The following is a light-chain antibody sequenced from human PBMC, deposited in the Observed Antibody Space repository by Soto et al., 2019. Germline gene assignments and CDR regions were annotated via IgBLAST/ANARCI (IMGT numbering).Light chain of an antibody. Sequence: DIQLTQSPSSLSAYVGDSVTITCQASQDITTFLNWYHQRPGKAPKLLISDASTLQTGVPSRFRGSGARTHFSFTISRLQPEDIGTYFCQQYENVPTFGQGTKVEI. CDR1: QDITTF. J-gene: IGKJ2*01. CDR2: DAS. V-gene: IGKV1-33*01. CDR3: QQYENVPT.